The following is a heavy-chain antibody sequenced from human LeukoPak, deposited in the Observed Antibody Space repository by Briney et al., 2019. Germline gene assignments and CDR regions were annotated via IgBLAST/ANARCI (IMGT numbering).Heavy chain of an antibody. CDR1: GDSVSNWNYY. Sequence: SETLSLTCTVSGDSVSNWNYYWSWLRQPPGKALEWIGYIYYTGKTYYNPSLEGRVTILVDTSRNHFSVKLSSVTAADTAVYYCARSQNYYGSGDYWGQGTLVTVSS. CDR3: ARSQNYYGSGDY. CDR2: IYYTGKT. D-gene: IGHD3-10*01. J-gene: IGHJ4*02. V-gene: IGHV4-61*03.